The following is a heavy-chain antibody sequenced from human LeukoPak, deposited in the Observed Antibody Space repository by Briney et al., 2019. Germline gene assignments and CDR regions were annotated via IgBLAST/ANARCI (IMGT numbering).Heavy chain of an antibody. V-gene: IGHV1-24*01. J-gene: IGHJ6*02. CDR3: ATDVAVVPAAIRRYYGMDV. CDR1: GYTLTELS. D-gene: IGHD2-2*02. CDR2: FDPEDGET. Sequence: GASVKVSCKVSGYTLTELSMHWVRQAPGKGLEWMGGFDPEDGETIYAQKFQGRVTMTEDTSTDTAYMELSSLRSEDTAVYYCATDVAVVPAAIRRYYGMDVWGQGTTVTVSS.